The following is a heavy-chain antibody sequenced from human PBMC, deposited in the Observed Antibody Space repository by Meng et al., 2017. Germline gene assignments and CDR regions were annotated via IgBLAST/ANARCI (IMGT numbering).Heavy chain of an antibody. D-gene: IGHD2-21*02. V-gene: IGHV1-69*01. CDR3: AREIAAAYCGGDCYL. J-gene: IGHJ5*02. CDR2: IIPIFGTA. CDR1: GVTFSSYA. Sequence: QVQPVQSGAEGKKPGSSVKVSCKAAGVTFSSYAISWVRQAPGQGLEWMGGIIPIFGTANDAQKFQGRVTITADESTSTAYMELSSLRSEDTAVYYCAREIAAAYCGGDCYLWGQGTLVTVSS.